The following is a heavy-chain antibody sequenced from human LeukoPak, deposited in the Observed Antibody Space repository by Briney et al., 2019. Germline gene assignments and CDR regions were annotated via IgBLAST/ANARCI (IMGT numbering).Heavy chain of an antibody. CDR1: GYTFTGYD. CDR2: INPNSGGT. D-gene: IGHD2-15*01. Sequence: ASVKVSCKASGYTFTGYDLHWVRQAPGQGLEWMGWINPNSGGTNYAQKFQGRVTMTRDTSSTTAYMELRWLRSDDTAVYYCARPYCHGGSCTSFWDYWGQGTLVTVSS. CDR3: ARPYCHGGSCTSFWDY. V-gene: IGHV1-2*02. J-gene: IGHJ4*02.